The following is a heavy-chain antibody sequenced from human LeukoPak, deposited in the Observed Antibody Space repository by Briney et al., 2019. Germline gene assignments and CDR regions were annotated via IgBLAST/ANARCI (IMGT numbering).Heavy chain of an antibody. J-gene: IGHJ4*02. Sequence: VPPGGSLRLSCAASGFTFSSYDMHWVRQATGKGLEWVSAIGTAGDIYYVDSVKGRFTISRDNAKNSLFFQMNSLRAGDTAVYYCAKTAVAGTVRDYFDYWGQGTLVTVSS. CDR2: IGTAGDI. CDR3: AKTAVAGTVRDYFDY. CDR1: GFTFSSYD. V-gene: IGHV3-13*01. D-gene: IGHD6-19*01.